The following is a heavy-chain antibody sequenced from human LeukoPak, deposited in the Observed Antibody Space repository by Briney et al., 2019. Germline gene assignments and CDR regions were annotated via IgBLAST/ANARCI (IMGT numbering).Heavy chain of an antibody. D-gene: IGHD1-26*01. CDR2: ISGNGGRT. CDR1: GFTFSSYA. V-gene: IGHV3-23*01. J-gene: IGHJ6*02. Sequence: GRSLRLSCAASGFTFSSYAMTWVRQAPGKGLEWVSVISGNGGRTHYADSVKGRFTISRDNSKNTLYLQMNSLRAEDTAVYYCAKRLEELLLYYYYGMDVWGQGTTVTVSS. CDR3: AKRLEELLLYYYYGMDV.